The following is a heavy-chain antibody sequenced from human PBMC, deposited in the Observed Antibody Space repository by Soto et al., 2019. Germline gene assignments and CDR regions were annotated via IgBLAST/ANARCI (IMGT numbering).Heavy chain of an antibody. D-gene: IGHD5-12*01. Sequence: AGGSLRLSCATSGFTFTNYAMTWVRQGPGKGLEWVSSISAGGVSTYFADSVKGRFTISRDNSKNTLFLHMNGLRAEDTAVYYCAKMYRGYSGYIQSWGQGTLVTVSS. CDR2: ISAGGVST. CDR1: GFTFTNYA. J-gene: IGHJ5*02. V-gene: IGHV3-23*01. CDR3: AKMYRGYSGYIQS.